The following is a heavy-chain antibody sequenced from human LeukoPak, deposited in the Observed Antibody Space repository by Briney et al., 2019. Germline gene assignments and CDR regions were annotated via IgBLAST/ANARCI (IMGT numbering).Heavy chain of an antibody. D-gene: IGHD3-10*01. Sequence: SETLSLTCTVSGGSISSSSYYWGWIRQPPGKGLEWIGSIYYSGSTYYNPSLKSRVTISVDTSKNQFSLKLSSVTAADTAVYYCARKPRITMVRGGNWFDPWGQGTLVTVSS. CDR3: ARKPRITMVRGGNWFDP. CDR1: GGSISSSSYY. J-gene: IGHJ5*02. CDR2: IYYSGST. V-gene: IGHV4-39*07.